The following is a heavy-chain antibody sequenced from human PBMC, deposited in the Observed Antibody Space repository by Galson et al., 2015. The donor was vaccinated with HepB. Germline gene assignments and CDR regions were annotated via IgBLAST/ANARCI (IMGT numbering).Heavy chain of an antibody. V-gene: IGHV5-51*03. D-gene: IGHD6-13*01. CDR1: GNSFTKYW. J-gene: IGHJ4*02. CDR3: ARLNQQLDLSSDY. Sequence: QSGAEVKKPGESLKISCKGSGNSFTKYWIGWVRQMPGKGLEWMGIIYPGDSDARYSPTLQGQVTISADTSISTAFPQWSSLKASDTGIYYCARLNQQLDLSSDYWGQGTLVTVSS. CDR2: IYPGDSDA.